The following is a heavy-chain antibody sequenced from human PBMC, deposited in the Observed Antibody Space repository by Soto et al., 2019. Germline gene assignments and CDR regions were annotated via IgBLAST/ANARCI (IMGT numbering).Heavy chain of an antibody. D-gene: IGHD3-16*01. CDR1: GFTFSSYA. CDR3: ASGDDGGTYYFDY. Sequence: GGSLRLSCAASGFTFSSYAMHWVRQAPGKGLEWVAVISYDGSNKYYADSVKGRFTISRDNSKNTLYLQMNSLRAEDTAVYYCASGDDGGTYYFDYWGQGTLVTVSS. J-gene: IGHJ4*02. CDR2: ISYDGSNK. V-gene: IGHV3-30*04.